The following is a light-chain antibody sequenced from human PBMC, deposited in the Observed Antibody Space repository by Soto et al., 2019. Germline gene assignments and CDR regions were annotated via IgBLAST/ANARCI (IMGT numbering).Light chain of an antibody. CDR3: QHYSLYSPWT. CDR1: QSISIW. J-gene: IGKJ1*01. V-gene: IGKV1-5*03. CDR2: QAS. Sequence: DIQMTQSPSFLSASVGDRVTITCRASQSISIWLAWFQQKPGKAPKLLIYQASSLQSGVPSRFSGSGSGTAFTLTISSLQPDDSATYYCQHYSLYSPWTFGQGTKVDI.